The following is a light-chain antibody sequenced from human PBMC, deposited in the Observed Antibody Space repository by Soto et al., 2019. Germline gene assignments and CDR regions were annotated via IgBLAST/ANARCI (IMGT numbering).Light chain of an antibody. CDR3: QQRSNWPIT. Sequence: EIVMTQSQATLSVSPGESATLSCRASQSISSSKLAWYQQNPGQAPRLLMYGASNRATGIPARFSGSGSGTEFTLTISSLEPEDFAVYYCQQRSNWPITFGQGTRLEIK. V-gene: IGKV3-15*01. CDR1: QSISSS. J-gene: IGKJ5*01. CDR2: GAS.